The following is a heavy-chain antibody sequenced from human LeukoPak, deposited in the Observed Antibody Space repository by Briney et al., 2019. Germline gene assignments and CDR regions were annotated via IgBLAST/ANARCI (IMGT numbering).Heavy chain of an antibody. J-gene: IGHJ4*02. V-gene: IGHV3-66*01. CDR2: LYSAGKT. CDR1: GFTVSSNY. D-gene: IGHD3-10*01. Sequence: GGSLRLSCAASGFTVSSNYMSWVRQAPGKGLEWVSVLYSAGKTYYADSVKGRFTISRDNSKNTLYLQMNSLRAEDTAVYYCAREGVGYYFDYWGQGTLVTVSS. CDR3: AREGVGYYFDY.